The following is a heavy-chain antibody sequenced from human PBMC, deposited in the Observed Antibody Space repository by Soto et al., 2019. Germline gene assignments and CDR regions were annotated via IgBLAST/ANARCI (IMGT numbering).Heavy chain of an antibody. CDR3: AKDSRSAFMIVVVITAFDI. J-gene: IGHJ3*02. Sequence: GGSLRLSCAASGFTFSSYAMSWVRQAPGKGLEWVSAISGSGGSTYYADSVKGRFTISRDNSKNTLYLQMNSLRAEDTAVYYCAKDSRSAFMIVVVITAFDIWGQGTMVTVSS. CDR2: ISGSGGST. CDR1: GFTFSSYA. V-gene: IGHV3-23*01. D-gene: IGHD3-22*01.